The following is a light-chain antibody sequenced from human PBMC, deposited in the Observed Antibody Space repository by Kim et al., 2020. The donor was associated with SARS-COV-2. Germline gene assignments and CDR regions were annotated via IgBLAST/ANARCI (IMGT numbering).Light chain of an antibody. CDR2: GAS. V-gene: IGKV1-39*01. Sequence: DIQMTQFPSSLSASVGDRVTITCRASESIRNFLNWYQEKPGKAPKALIYGASSLLSEVPSRFSGSGSGTDFTLTISSLQPEDFATYCCQQSISTPFTFGPGTKLAI. CDR3: QQSISTPFT. CDR1: ESIRNF. J-gene: IGKJ2*01.